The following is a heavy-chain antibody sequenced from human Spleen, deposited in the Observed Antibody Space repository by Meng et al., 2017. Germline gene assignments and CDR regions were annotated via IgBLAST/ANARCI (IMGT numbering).Heavy chain of an antibody. CDR2: ISYDGSEK. V-gene: IGHV3-30*11. CDR1: GFTFSPYA. CDR3: ARDWGVVGGEAFDI. J-gene: IGHJ3*02. Sequence: GGSLRLSCAASGFTFSPYAMHWVRQAPGKGLEWVAIISYDGSEKYYADSVKGRFSISRDNSNNTLYLQVNSLRPEDTAVYYCARDWGVVGGEAFDIWGQGTMVTVSS. D-gene: IGHD3-10*01.